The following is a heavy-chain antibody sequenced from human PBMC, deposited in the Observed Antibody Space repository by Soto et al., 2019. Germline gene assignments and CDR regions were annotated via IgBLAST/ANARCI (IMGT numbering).Heavy chain of an antibody. CDR1: GFTFSSYD. V-gene: IGHV3-64*01. CDR2: ISSNGGTT. J-gene: IGHJ5*02. Sequence: EVQLAESGGGMVQPGGSLRLSCVASGFTFSSYDMHWVRQAPGKGLEYVSSISSNGGTTYYGNSVKGRFTISRDNSKNTLYLQMGSVRAEDMAVYYSVRRVSWSYGSWGQGPLVTVSS. CDR3: VRRVSWSYGS. D-gene: IGHD1-26*01.